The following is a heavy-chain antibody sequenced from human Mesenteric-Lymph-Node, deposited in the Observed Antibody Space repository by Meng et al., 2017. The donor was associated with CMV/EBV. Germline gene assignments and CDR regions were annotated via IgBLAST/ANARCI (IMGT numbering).Heavy chain of an antibody. CDR2: IRSKANSYAT. V-gene: IGHV3-73*01. J-gene: IGHJ6*02. CDR3: VKDTDSVIRGASRYGLDS. Sequence: GESLKISCAASEFTVSGSAIHWVRQASGKGLEWVGRIRSKANSYATVYAATMKGRFTISRDNVKNFLYLQMNSLRAEDTALYYCVKDTDSVIRGASRYGLDSWGQGTTVTVSS. D-gene: IGHD3-10*01. CDR1: EFTVSGSA.